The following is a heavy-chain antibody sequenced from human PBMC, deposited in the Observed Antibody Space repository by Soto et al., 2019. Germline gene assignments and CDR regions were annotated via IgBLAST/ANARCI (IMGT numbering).Heavy chain of an antibody. J-gene: IGHJ6*01. CDR1: GYSFASYW. D-gene: IGHD6-6*01. CDR3: ARIRSFTLGFYYDGMDV. CDR2: IYSGDSDT. V-gene: IGHV5-51*01. Sequence: PWESLKISCPGSGYSFASYWTGWVRQMPGQDLEWMGLIYSGDSDTRYSPSFQAQVTISADKSLRTAHLQWTSLKPSDTALYYCARIRSFTLGFYYDGMDVWGQGTTITASS.